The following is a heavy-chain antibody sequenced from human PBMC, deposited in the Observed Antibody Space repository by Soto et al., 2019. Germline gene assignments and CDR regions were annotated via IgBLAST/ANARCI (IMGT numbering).Heavy chain of an antibody. V-gene: IGHV4-39*01. Sequence: SETLSLTCTVSGGSISSSSYYWGWIRQPAGKGLERIGSIYYSGSTYYNPSLKSRVTISVDTSKNQFSLKLSSVTAADTAVYYCARSMTTVVTHDSWGQRTLVPVSS. CDR2: IYYSGST. CDR1: GGSISSSSYY. D-gene: IGHD4-17*01. J-gene: IGHJ4*02. CDR3: ARSMTTVVTHDS.